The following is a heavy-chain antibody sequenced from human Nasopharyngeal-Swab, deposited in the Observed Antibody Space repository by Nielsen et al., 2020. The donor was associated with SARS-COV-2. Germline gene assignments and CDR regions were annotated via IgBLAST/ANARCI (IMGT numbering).Heavy chain of an antibody. J-gene: IGHJ6*02. V-gene: IGHV4-61*08. Sequence: SETLPLTCTVSGGSISSGGYYWSWIRQHPGKGLEWIGYIYYSGSTNYNPSLKSRVTISVDTSKNQFSLKLSSVTAADTAVYYCARVVSSSRGDYYYGMDVWGQGTTVTVSS. CDR2: IYYSGST. CDR3: ARVVSSSRGDYYYGMDV. CDR1: GGSISSGGYY. D-gene: IGHD6-13*01.